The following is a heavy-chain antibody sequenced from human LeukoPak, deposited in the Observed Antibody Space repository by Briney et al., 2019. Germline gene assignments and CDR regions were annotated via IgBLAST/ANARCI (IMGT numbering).Heavy chain of an antibody. CDR3: ARDRQSGSYDGAVNY. CDR1: GYTFNNYL. CDR2: INPNRGGT. Sequence: GASVKVSCKASGYTFNNYLMHWVRQAPGQGLEWMGRINPNRGGTSYAQTFQDRVTMTWDTSISTAYMELSSLRSDDTAIYYCARDRQSGSYDGAVNYWGQGTLVTVSS. J-gene: IGHJ4*02. V-gene: IGHV1-2*06. D-gene: IGHD1-26*01.